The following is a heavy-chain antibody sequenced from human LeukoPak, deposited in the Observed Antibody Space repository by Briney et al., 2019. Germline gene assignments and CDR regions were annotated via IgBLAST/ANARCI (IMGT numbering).Heavy chain of an antibody. CDR3: AKAMRVHNNWFDP. CDR1: GFSFDDYA. Sequence: GGSLRLSRAASGFSFDDYAMHWVRQAPGKGLEWVSGISWNSGSIGYADSVKGRFTISRDNAKNSLYLQMNSLRAEDTALYYCAKAMRVHNNWFDPWGQGTLVTVSS. D-gene: IGHD1-1*01. V-gene: IGHV3-9*01. CDR2: ISWNSGSI. J-gene: IGHJ5*02.